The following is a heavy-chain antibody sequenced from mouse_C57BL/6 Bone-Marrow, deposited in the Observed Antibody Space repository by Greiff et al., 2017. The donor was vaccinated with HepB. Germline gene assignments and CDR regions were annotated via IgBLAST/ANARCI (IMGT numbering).Heavy chain of an antibody. CDR2: INPYNGGT. CDR3: ARSGFITTVVATDY. Sequence: VQLQQSGPVLVKPGASVKMSCKASGYTFTDYYMNWVKQSHGKSLEWIGVINPYNGGTSYNQKFKVKATLTVDKSSSTAYMELNSLTSEDSAVYYCARSGFITTVVATDYWGQGTTLTVSS. J-gene: IGHJ2*01. D-gene: IGHD1-1*01. V-gene: IGHV1-19*01. CDR1: GYTFTDYY.